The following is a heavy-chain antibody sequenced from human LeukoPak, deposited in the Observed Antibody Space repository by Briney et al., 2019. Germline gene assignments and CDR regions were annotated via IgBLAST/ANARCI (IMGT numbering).Heavy chain of an antibody. CDR2: IWHDGSNK. V-gene: IGHV3-33*06. Sequence: GRSLRLSCAASGFSFSNYGMHWVRQAPGKGLEWVAVIWHDGSNKYYADSVKGRFTISRDNSKNTLYLQMNSLGAEDTSVYYCTKGTYYYDSSGYPDYWGQGTLVTVSS. CDR1: GFSFSNYG. J-gene: IGHJ4*02. D-gene: IGHD3-22*01. CDR3: TKGTYYYDSSGYPDY.